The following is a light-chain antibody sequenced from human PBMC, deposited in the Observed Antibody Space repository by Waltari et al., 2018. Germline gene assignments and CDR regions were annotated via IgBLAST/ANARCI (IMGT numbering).Light chain of an antibody. CDR3: AAWDDSLSGPV. CDR2: NKN. CDR1: SSNIGSNT. J-gene: IGLJ2*01. V-gene: IGLV1-44*01. Sequence: QSVLTQPPSASGAPGQRVTISCSGTSSNIGSNTVTWDQQIPGTAPGRPIDNKNQRPAGVPDRLSGSKSGTSASLAISGLQSEDEADYYCAAWDDSLSGPVFGGGTKLTVL.